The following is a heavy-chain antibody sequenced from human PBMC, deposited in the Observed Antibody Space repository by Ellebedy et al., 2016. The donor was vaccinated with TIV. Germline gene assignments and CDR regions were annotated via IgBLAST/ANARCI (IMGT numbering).Heavy chain of an antibody. CDR2: IPFDGSNT. J-gene: IGHJ4*02. CDR3: ARDPGGYTLPF. Sequence: GESLKISCAASGFSFTSNGMHWVRQAPGKGLAWVAFIPFDGSNTYYSDSVKGRFTISSDLSENTLYLQMDSLRPDDTAIYYCARDPGGYTLPFWGQGTLVTVSS. D-gene: IGHD5-24*01. CDR1: GFSFTSNG. V-gene: IGHV3-30*02.